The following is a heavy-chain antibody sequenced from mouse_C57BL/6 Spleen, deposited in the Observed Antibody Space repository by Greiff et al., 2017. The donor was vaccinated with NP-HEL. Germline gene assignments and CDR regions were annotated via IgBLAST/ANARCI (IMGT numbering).Heavy chain of an antibody. CDR1: GYAFSSYW. V-gene: IGHV1-80*01. CDR2: IYPGDGDT. CDR3: ARWTLTGFYAMDY. D-gene: IGHD4-1*01. J-gene: IGHJ4*01. Sequence: VQGVESGAELVKPGASVKISCKASGYAFSSYWMNWVKQRPGKGLEWIGQIYPGDGDTNYNGKFKGKATLTADKSSSTAYMQLSSLTSEDSAVYFCARWTLTGFYAMDYWGQGTSVTVSS.